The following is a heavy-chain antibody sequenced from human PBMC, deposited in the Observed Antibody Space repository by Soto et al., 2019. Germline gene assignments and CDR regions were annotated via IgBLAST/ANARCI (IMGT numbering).Heavy chain of an antibody. D-gene: IGHD5-12*01. Sequence: GESLKISCKGSGYSFTSYWIGWVRQMPGKGLECMGIIYPGGSDTRYSPSFQGQVTISADKSISTAYLQWSSLEASDTAMYYCARIEMATISTAAFDIWGQGTMVTVSS. CDR2: IYPGGSDT. CDR1: GYSFTSYW. J-gene: IGHJ3*02. V-gene: IGHV5-51*01. CDR3: ARIEMATISTAAFDI.